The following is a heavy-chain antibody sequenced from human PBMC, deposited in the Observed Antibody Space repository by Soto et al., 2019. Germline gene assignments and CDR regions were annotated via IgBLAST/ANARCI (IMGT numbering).Heavy chain of an antibody. CDR1: GFTFSSYS. CDR3: AKTHPSPVTTFGYYFDF. CDR2: INGDGSTT. V-gene: IGHV3-74*01. D-gene: IGHD4-17*01. J-gene: IGHJ4*02. Sequence: VGSLRLSCAASGFTFSSYSMHWVRQAPGKGLVWVSHINGDGSTTTYADSVKGRFTISRDNSKNTLSLQMNSLRAEDTAVFYCAKTHPSPVTTFGYYFDFWGQGTLVTVSS.